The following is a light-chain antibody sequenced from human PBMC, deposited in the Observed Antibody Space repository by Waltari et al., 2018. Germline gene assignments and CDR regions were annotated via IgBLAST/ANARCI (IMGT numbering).Light chain of an antibody. V-gene: IGKV3-15*01. J-gene: IGKJ2*01. CDR1: QSVSTN. CDR3: QQYNNWPPYT. CDR2: GAS. Sequence: EIVMTQSPATLSVSPGDRATLSCRASQSVSTNLAWYQQKPGQAPRLLIYGASTRATGLPARFSGSGSGTEFTLTISSLQSEDFAVYYCQQYNNWPPYTFGPGTKLEIK.